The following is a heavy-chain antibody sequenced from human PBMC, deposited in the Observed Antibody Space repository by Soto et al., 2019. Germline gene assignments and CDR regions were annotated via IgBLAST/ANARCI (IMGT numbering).Heavy chain of an antibody. CDR2: ISYDGSDK. J-gene: IGHJ6*02. Sequence: PWGSLRLSCASSVFTVIGYGMHWFRQAPGKWLEWVAVISYDGSDKYSADSVKGLFTISRDNSKNTLYLQMISLRAEDTAVYYCAKDSYRSSWERRGAVYGMDVWGQGTTVTVSS. CDR1: VFTVIGYG. CDR3: AKDSYRSSWERRGAVYGMDV. V-gene: IGHV3-30*18. D-gene: IGHD6-13*01.